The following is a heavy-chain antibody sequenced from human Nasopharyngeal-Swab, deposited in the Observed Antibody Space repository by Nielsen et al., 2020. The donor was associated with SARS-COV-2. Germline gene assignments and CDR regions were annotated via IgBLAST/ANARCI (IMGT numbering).Heavy chain of an antibody. V-gene: IGHV3-7*01. CDR2: IKQDGSEK. CDR1: GFTFSSYW. Sequence: GESLKISCAASGFTFSSYWMSWVRQAPGKGLEWVANIKQDGSEKYYVDSVKGRFTISRDNAKNSLYLQMNSLRAEDTAVYYCARHYDYVWRSYRPFDYWGQGTLVTVSS. D-gene: IGHD3-16*02. CDR3: ARHYDYVWRSYRPFDY. J-gene: IGHJ4*02.